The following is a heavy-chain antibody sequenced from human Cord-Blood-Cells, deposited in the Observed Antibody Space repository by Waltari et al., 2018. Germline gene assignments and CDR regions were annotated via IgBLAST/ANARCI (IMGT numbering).Heavy chain of an antibody. D-gene: IGHD5-18*01. J-gene: IGHJ3*02. CDR1: GYTFTGYY. CDR3: ARYSYGHNDAFDI. CDR2: INPNSGGT. Sequence: QVQLVQSGAEVKKPAASVKVSCKASGYTFTGYYIHWFRQAPGQGLEWMGWINPNSGGTNYAQKFQGRVTMTRDTSISTAYMELSRLRSDDTAVYYCARYSYGHNDAFDIWGQGTMVTVSS. V-gene: IGHV1-2*02.